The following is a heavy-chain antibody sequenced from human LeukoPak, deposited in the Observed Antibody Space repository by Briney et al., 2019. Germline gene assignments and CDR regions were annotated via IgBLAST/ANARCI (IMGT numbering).Heavy chain of an antibody. V-gene: IGHV3-30*18. D-gene: IGHD5-18*01. CDR1: GFTFSSYD. CDR2: ISYDGSNK. CDR3: AKDRGKDTAMGYYYYYGMDV. J-gene: IGHJ6*02. Sequence: GRSLRLSCAASGFTFSSYDMHWVRQAPGKGLEWVAVISYDGSNKYYADSVKGRFTISRDNSKNTLYLQMNSLRAEDTAVYYCAKDRGKDTAMGYYYYYGMDVWGQGTTVTVSS.